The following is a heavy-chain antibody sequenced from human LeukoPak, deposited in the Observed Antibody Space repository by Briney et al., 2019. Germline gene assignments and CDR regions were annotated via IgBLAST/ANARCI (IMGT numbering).Heavy chain of an antibody. V-gene: IGHV4-39*07. CDR3: APMVRGRFDP. CDR2: IYYSGST. CDR1: GGSISSSSYY. D-gene: IGHD3-10*01. Sequence: SETLSLTCTVSGGSISSSSYYWGWIRQPPGKGLEWIGSIYYSGSTYYNPSLKSRVTISVDTSKNQFSLKLSSVTAADTAVYYCAPMVRGRFDPWGQGTLVTVSS. J-gene: IGHJ5*02.